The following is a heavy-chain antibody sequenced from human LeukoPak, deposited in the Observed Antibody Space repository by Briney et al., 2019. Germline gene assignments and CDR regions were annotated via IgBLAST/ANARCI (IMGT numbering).Heavy chain of an antibody. CDR2: ISSSGSTL. CDR1: GFTFSDYY. V-gene: IGHV3-11*01. J-gene: IGHJ4*02. CDR3: ARRRYNWNAIDY. D-gene: IGHD1-20*01. Sequence: SGGSLRLSCAASGFTFSDYYMSWIRQAPGKGLEWVSYISSSGSTLYYADSVKGRITISRDNAKNSLYLQINSLRAEDTAVYYCARRRYNWNAIDYWGQGTLVTVSS.